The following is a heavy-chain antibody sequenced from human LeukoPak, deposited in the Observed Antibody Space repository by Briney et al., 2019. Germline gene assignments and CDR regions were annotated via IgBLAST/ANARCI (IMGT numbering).Heavy chain of an antibody. Sequence: GASVKVSCKASGYTFTSYGISWVRQAPGQGLEWMGWISAYNGNTNYAQKLQGRVTMTTDTSTSTAYMELRSLRSDDTAVYYCARGAQGYFDSSGYQRGDYYFDYWGQGTLVIVSS. CDR1: GYTFTSYG. V-gene: IGHV1-18*01. D-gene: IGHD3-22*01. J-gene: IGHJ4*02. CDR2: ISAYNGNT. CDR3: ARGAQGYFDSSGYQRGDYYFDY.